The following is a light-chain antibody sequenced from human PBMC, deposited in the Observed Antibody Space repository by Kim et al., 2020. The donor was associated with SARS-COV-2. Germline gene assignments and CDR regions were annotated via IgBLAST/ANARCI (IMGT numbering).Light chain of an antibody. V-gene: IGKV3-20*01. Sequence: EIVLTQSPDTLSLSPGERATLSCRASQSVSSSFLAWYQQKPGRAPRLLIFGASNRATGIPDRFSGSGSGTDFTLTISRLEPEDFAVYYCQQYGNSYTFGQGTKLEI. CDR2: GAS. J-gene: IGKJ2*01. CDR1: QSVSSSF. CDR3: QQYGNSYT.